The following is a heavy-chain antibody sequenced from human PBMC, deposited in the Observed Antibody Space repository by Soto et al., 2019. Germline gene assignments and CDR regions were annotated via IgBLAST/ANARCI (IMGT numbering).Heavy chain of an antibody. J-gene: IGHJ6*02. CDR3: ARGEGRVAGPGMTYYTIDV. Sequence: ASVKVSCKASGGTFSSYAISWVRQAPGQGLEWMGGIIPIFGTANYAQKFQGRVTITADESTSTAYMELSSLRSEDTAVYYGARGEGRVAGPGMTYYTIDVCGHETRVTVS. D-gene: IGHD6-19*01. CDR1: GGTFSSYA. V-gene: IGHV1-69*13. CDR2: IIPIFGTA.